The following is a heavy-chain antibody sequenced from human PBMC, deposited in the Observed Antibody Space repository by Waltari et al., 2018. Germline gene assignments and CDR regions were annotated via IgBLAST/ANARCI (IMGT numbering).Heavy chain of an antibody. Sequence: QVQLQQWGAGLLKPSETLSLTCTVSGGSISSGGYSWSWIRQHPGKGLEWIGYIYHSGSTYYNPSLKSRVTISVDRSKNQFSLKLSSVTAADTAVYYCARGEYDFWSGYLNWFDPWGQGTLVTVSS. J-gene: IGHJ5*02. V-gene: IGHV4-30-2*01. CDR2: IYHSGST. D-gene: IGHD3-3*01. CDR1: GGSISSGGYS. CDR3: ARGEYDFWSGYLNWFDP.